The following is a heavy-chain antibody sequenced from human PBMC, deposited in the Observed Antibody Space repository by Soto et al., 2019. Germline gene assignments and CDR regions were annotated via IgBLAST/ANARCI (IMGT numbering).Heavy chain of an antibody. J-gene: IGHJ3*02. CDR3: ARGGGNYDSSGYYVFDI. D-gene: IGHD3-22*01. V-gene: IGHV3-33*01. CDR1: GFTFSSYG. CDR2: IWYDGSNK. Sequence: GGSLRLSCAASGFTFSSYGMHWVRQAPGKGLEWVAVIWYDGSNKYYADSVKGRFTISRDNSKNTLFLQMNSLRAEDTAVYYCARGGGNYDSSGYYVFDIWGQGTMVTISS.